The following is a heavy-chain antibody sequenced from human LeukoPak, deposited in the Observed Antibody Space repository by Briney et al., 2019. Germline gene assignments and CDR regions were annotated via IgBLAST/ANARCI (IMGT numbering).Heavy chain of an antibody. V-gene: IGHV1-46*01. Sequence: ASVKVSCKASGYAFTTYYMHWVRQAPGQGLEWMGTINPSGGSTSYAQKFQGRLTMTRDTSTSTVYMDLSRLRSDDTAVYYCAKDKGGYCSDDSCYDAFDIWGQGTMVTVSS. J-gene: IGHJ3*02. D-gene: IGHD2-15*01. CDR1: GYAFTTYY. CDR3: AKDKGGYCSDDSCYDAFDI. CDR2: INPSGGST.